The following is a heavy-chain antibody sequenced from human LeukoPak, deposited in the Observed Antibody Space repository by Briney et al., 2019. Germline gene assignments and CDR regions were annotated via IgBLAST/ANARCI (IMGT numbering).Heavy chain of an antibody. D-gene: IGHD3-22*01. CDR1: GFTFDDYA. J-gene: IGHJ4*02. CDR2: IYNHGST. Sequence: GGSLRLSCAASGFTFDDYAMHWVRQAPGKGLEWVSVIYNHGSTYYAASVKGRFTISRDTSKNTLYLQMDSLRAEDTAVYHCARDYYDSSGFYYSDFWGQGTQVTVSS. CDR3: ARDYYDSSGFYYSDF. V-gene: IGHV3-66*01.